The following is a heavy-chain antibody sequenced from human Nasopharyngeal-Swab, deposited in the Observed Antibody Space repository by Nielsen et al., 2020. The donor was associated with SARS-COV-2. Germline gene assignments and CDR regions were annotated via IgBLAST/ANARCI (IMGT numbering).Heavy chain of an antibody. J-gene: IGHJ4*02. Sequence: GESLQISCAASGFTFSSYAMSWVRQAPGKGLEWVSAISGSGGSTYYADSVKGRFTISRDNSKNTLYLQMNSLRAEDTAVYYCAEDLQGYSGSYFNWGQGTLVTVSS. V-gene: IGHV3-23*01. CDR2: ISGSGGST. CDR1: GFTFSSYA. CDR3: AEDLQGYSGSYFN. D-gene: IGHD1-26*01.